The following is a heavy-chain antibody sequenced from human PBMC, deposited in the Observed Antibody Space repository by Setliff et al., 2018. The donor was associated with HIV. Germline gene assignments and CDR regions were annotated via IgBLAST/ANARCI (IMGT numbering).Heavy chain of an antibody. J-gene: IGHJ5*02. Sequence: SETLSLTCTVSGGSISSGSYYWSWIRQPAGKGLEWIGHIYTSGSTNYNPSLKSRLTISVDRSKNQFSLKLRSVTAADTAVYYCARHRRDYYGSGGYSAWGQGTLVTVSS. CDR2: IYTSGST. CDR3: ARHRRDYYGSGGYSA. CDR1: GGSISSGSYY. D-gene: IGHD3-10*01. V-gene: IGHV4-61*09.